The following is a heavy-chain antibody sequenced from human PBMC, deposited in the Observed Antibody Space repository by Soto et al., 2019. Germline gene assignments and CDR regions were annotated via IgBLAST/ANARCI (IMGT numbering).Heavy chain of an antibody. CDR2: IYWDDDK. D-gene: IGHD1-1*01. Sequence: QITLKESGPTLVKPTQTLTLTCTFSGFSLSTSGVGLGWIRQPPGQALELLALIYWDDDKRYSPSLKSRLTITKDTSKNQVVLTMTNMDPVDTATYYCALSPTTLTTFNWFDPCGQGTLVTVSS. J-gene: IGHJ5*02. CDR3: ALSPTTLTTFNWFDP. CDR1: GFSLSTSGVG. V-gene: IGHV2-5*02.